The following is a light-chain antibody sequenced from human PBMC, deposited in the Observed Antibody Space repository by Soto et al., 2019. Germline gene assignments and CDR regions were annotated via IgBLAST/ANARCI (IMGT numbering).Light chain of an antibody. CDR3: QQYYSSPVT. Sequence: DSVMTQSPDSLAVSLGERATINCKSSQSLLYNSNNKNYLAWYQQKPGQPPKLLIHWASTRESGVPDRFSGSGSGTDFTLTISSLQAEDVAVYYCQQYYSSPVTFGQGTKVEIK. CDR2: WAS. CDR1: QSLLYNSNNKNY. J-gene: IGKJ1*01. V-gene: IGKV4-1*01.